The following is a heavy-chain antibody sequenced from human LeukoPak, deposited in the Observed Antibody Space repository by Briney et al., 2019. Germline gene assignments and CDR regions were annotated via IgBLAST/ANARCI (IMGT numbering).Heavy chain of an antibody. CDR1: GYSITSGYY. Sequence: SETLSLTCTVSGYSITSGYYWGWIRQPPGKGLEWIGSIYHSGSTFYNPSLKSRVTISVDTSKNQFSLKLSSVTAADTAVYYCARVSLGYYFDYWGQGTLVTVSS. CDR2: IYHSGST. V-gene: IGHV4-38-2*02. J-gene: IGHJ4*02. D-gene: IGHD3-16*01. CDR3: ARVSLGYYFDY.